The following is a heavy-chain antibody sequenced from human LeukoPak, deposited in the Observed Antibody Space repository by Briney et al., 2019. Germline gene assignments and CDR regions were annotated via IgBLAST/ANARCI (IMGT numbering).Heavy chain of an antibody. CDR3: AKDPEGYCSSTSCSYYFDY. Sequence: PGGSLRLSCAASGFTFSSYGMHWVRQAPGKGLEWVAFIRYDGSNKYYADSVKGRFTISRDNSKNTLYLQMNSLRAEDTAVYYCAKDPEGYCSSTSCSYYFDYWGQGTLVTVSS. CDR1: GFTFSSYG. CDR2: IRYDGSNK. V-gene: IGHV3-30*02. D-gene: IGHD2-2*01. J-gene: IGHJ4*02.